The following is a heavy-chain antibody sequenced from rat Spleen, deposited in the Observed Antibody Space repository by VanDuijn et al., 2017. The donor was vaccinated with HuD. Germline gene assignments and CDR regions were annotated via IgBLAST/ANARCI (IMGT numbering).Heavy chain of an antibody. Sequence: EVQLVESDGGLVQPGRSLKLSCAASGFTFSDYNMAWVRQAPTKGLEWVASISYDGSTTYYRDSVKGRFTISRENTKSTLYLQMDSLRSEDTATYYCARDYRGYSDWFAYWGQGVMVTVSS. V-gene: IGHV5-7*01. D-gene: IGHD1-11*01. CDR2: ISYDGSTT. CDR1: GFTFSDYN. CDR3: ARDYRGYSDWFAY. J-gene: IGHJ2*01.